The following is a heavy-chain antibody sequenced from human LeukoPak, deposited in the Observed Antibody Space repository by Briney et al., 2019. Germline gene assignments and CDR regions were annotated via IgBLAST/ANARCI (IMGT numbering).Heavy chain of an antibody. D-gene: IGHD3-10*01. V-gene: IGHV3-53*01. CDR2: IYSDRST. J-gene: IGHJ6*03. Sequence: PGGSLRLSCAVSGFTASSNYMSWVRQAPGEGLEWVSVIYSDRSTYYADSVKGRFTISRDNSKNTLYLQMNSLRAEDTAVYYCARLVRTMVRGVYYYYMDVWGKGTTVTVSS. CDR3: ARLVRTMVRGVYYYYMDV. CDR1: GFTASSNY.